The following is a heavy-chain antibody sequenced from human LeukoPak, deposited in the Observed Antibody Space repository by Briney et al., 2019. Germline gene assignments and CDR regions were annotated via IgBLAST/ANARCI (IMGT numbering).Heavy chain of an antibody. D-gene: IGHD3-3*01. J-gene: IGHJ6*02. Sequence: PGGSLRLSCAASGFTFSSYAMSWVRQAPGKGLEWVSAISGSGGSTYYADSVKGRFTISRDNSKNTLYLQMNSLRAEDTAVYYCAKSPRLRFLERPSYYHYGMDVWGQGTTVTVSS. CDR3: AKSPRLRFLERPSYYHYGMDV. CDR1: GFTFSSYA. V-gene: IGHV3-23*01. CDR2: ISGSGGST.